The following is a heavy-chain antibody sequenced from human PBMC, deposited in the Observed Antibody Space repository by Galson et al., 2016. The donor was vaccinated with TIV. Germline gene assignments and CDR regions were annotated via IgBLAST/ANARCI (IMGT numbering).Heavy chain of an antibody. V-gene: IGHV5-51*01. D-gene: IGHD1-26*01. J-gene: IGHJ4*02. CDR1: GYGFVDYW. CDR2: VYLDDSVT. Sequence: QSGAEVKKPGESLKISCKHSGYGFVDYWIVWVRQRPGKGLEWMGIVYLDDSVTRYSPSFQGQVAISADKSSNTAYLQWSSLQASDTAMYYCARTAGGIDQWGQGTLVTVSS. CDR3: ARTAGGIDQ.